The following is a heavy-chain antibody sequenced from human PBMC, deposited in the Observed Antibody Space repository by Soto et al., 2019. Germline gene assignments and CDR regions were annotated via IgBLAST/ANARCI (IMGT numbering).Heavy chain of an antibody. V-gene: IGHV3-48*02. Sequence: EVELVESGGGLVQPGGSLRLSRAASGFPFSTYSMSWVRQAPGKGLEWISYISASTLTTFYADSVKGRFTISKDTAQKSLYLQMTSLRDEDTAVYYCARAPQLVAPAATGFDSWGQGTLVTVSS. CDR2: ISASTLTT. CDR3: ARAPQLVAPAATGFDS. CDR1: GFPFSTYS. J-gene: IGHJ4*02. D-gene: IGHD2-2*01.